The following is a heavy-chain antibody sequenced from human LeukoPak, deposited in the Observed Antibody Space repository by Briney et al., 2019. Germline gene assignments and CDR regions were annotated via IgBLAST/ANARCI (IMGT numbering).Heavy chain of an antibody. D-gene: IGHD3-10*01. J-gene: IGHJ4*02. Sequence: PGGSLRLSCAASGFTVSSNYMSWVRQAPGKGLEWVSVIYSGGSTYYADSVKGRFTISRDNAKNSLYLQMNSLRAEDTAVYYCARVGGAYYGSGSYYSGYWGQGTLVTVSS. CDR1: GFTVSSNY. CDR2: IYSGGST. V-gene: IGHV3-66*01. CDR3: ARVGGAYYGSGSYYSGY.